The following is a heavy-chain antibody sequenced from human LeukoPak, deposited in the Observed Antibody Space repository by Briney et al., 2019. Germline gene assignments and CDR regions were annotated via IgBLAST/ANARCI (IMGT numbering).Heavy chain of an antibody. V-gene: IGHV4-39*02. CDR2: IYYSGST. J-gene: IGHJ5*02. CDR1: GGSISSSSYY. Sequence: PSETLSLTCTVSGGSISSSSYYWGWIRQPPGKGLEWIGSIYYSGSTYYNPSLKSRVTISVDTSKNQFSLKLSSVTAADTAVYYCARDLKVVVVVAATRGEWFDPWGQGTLVTVSS. D-gene: IGHD2-15*01. CDR3: ARDLKVVVVVAATRGEWFDP.